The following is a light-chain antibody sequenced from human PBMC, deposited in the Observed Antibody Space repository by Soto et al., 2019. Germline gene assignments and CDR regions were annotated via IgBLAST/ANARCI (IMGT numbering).Light chain of an antibody. CDR3: QHRYNWPLT. V-gene: IGKV3-11*01. J-gene: IGKJ4*01. Sequence: EIVLTQSPSTLSLSPGEIATLSCRASQDINTYLGWYQQKPGQPPRLLIYDASNRASGIPARFSGSGSGTDFTLTIDTLEPEDFAIYYCQHRYNWPLTFGAGTKVDIK. CDR1: QDINTY. CDR2: DAS.